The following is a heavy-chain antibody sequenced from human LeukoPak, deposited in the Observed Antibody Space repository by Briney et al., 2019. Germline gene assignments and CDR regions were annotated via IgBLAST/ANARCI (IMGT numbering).Heavy chain of an antibody. CDR3: ARDQSRITIFGVVIKRYYYYGMDV. CDR2: ISYDGSNK. D-gene: IGHD3-3*01. Sequence: GGSLRLSCAASGFTFSSYAMHWVRQAPGKGLEWVAVISYDGSNKYYADSVKGRFTISRDNSMNTLYLQMNSLRAEDTAVYYCARDQSRITIFGVVIKRYYYYGMDVWGQGTTVTVSS. J-gene: IGHJ6*02. V-gene: IGHV3-30-3*01. CDR1: GFTFSSYA.